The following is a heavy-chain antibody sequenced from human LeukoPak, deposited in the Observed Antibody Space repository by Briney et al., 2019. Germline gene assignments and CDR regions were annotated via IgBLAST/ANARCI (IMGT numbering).Heavy chain of an antibody. CDR3: ARDDGGSSPFDY. D-gene: IGHD4-23*01. J-gene: IGHJ4*02. V-gene: IGHV3-48*03. CDR1: GFTFRSYE. CDR2: LSNSGSTI. Sequence: PGGSLRLSCAASGFTFRSYEMHWVRQAPGKGLEWVSYLSNSGSTIYYADSVKGRFTISRDNTKNSLYLLMNSLRAEDTAVYYCARDDGGSSPFDYWGQGTLVTVSS.